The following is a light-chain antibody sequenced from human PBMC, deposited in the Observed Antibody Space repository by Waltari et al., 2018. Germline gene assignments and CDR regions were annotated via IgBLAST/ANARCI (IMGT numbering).Light chain of an antibody. V-gene: IGKV1D-12*01. Sequence: DIQMTQSPSSVSASVGDRVTITCRASQDLNSWLAWYQQKPGQAPKLLIYTASTLHLGVPPRFSGSGSATHFTLTISSLQPEDFATYYCQQANSFPLTFAGGTKVDI. CDR1: QDLNSW. CDR3: QQANSFPLT. J-gene: IGKJ4*01. CDR2: TAS.